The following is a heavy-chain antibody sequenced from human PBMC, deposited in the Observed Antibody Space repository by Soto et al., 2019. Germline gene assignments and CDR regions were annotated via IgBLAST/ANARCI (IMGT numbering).Heavy chain of an antibody. Sequence: QLQLQESGPGLVKPSETLSLTCTVSGGSISSSSYYWGWIRQPPGKGLEWIGSIYYSGSTYYNPSLKSRVTISVDTSKNQFSLKLSSVTAADTAVYYCARRSVTTLGYGMDVWGQGTTVTVSS. CDR3: ARRSVTTLGYGMDV. CDR2: IYYSGST. V-gene: IGHV4-39*01. CDR1: GGSISSSSYY. J-gene: IGHJ6*02. D-gene: IGHD4-17*01.